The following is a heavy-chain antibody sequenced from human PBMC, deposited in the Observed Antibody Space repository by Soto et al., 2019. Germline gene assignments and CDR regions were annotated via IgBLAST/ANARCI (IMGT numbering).Heavy chain of an antibody. CDR2: IIPIFGTV. J-gene: IGHJ6*02. D-gene: IGHD2-2*01. CDR3: ARQSSTRGNYGMDV. V-gene: IGHV1-69*01. CDR1: GGPFSSYA. Sequence: GXAVKVSCNASGGPFSSYAISWGRQAPGQGLEWMGGIIPIFGTVIYAKKFQGRVTITADESTSTVYMELSSLRSVDTAVYYCARQSSTRGNYGMDVWGQGTMVTVSS.